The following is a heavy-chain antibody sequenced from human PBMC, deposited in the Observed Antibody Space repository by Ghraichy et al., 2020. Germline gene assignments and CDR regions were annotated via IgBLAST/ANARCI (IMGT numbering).Heavy chain of an antibody. D-gene: IGHD5-18*01. CDR2: IYYSGST. J-gene: IGHJ6*02. V-gene: IGHV4-39*01. Sequence: WGWGRRRPGKGREWIGSIYYSGSTYYNPSLKSRVTISVDTSKNQFSLKLSSVTAADTAVYYCARQDTYDYYGMDVWGQGTTVTVSS. CDR3: ARQDTYDYYGMDV.